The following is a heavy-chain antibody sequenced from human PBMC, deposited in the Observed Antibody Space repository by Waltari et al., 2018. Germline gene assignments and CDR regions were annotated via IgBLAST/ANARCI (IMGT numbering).Heavy chain of an antibody. Sequence: QVQLVESGGGVVQPGRSLRLSCAASGFTFSSYGMHWVRQAPGKGLEWWAVISYDGSNKYYADSVKGRFTISRDNSKNTLYLQMNSLRAEDTAVYYCAKSGSYHFDYWGQGTLVTVSS. J-gene: IGHJ4*02. D-gene: IGHD1-26*01. CDR2: ISYDGSNK. CDR3: AKSGSYHFDY. V-gene: IGHV3-30*18. CDR1: GFTFSSYG.